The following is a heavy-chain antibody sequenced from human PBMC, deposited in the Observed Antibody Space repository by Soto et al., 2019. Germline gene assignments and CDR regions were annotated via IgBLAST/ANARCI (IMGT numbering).Heavy chain of an antibody. J-gene: IGHJ4*02. CDR3: AKEVEGGWYYFDY. CDR1: GFTFSTYA. D-gene: IGHD2-15*01. CDR2: ISDSDGST. V-gene: IGHV3-23*01. Sequence: EVQLLESGGGLVQPGGSLTLSCAASGFTFSTYAMTWVRQAPGKGLEWVSTISDSDGSTYYADSVKGRFTISRDNSKNTVYLQMNSLRAEETAVYYCAKEVEGGWYYFDYWGLGTLVTVSS.